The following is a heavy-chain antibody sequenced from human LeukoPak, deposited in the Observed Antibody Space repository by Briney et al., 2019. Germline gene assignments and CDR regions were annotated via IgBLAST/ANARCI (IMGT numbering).Heavy chain of an antibody. CDR3: ARAEAARHTYYYYYGMDV. V-gene: IGHV3-30*03. J-gene: IGHJ6*02. CDR2: ISYDGSNK. CDR1: GFTFSTYG. D-gene: IGHD2-15*01. Sequence: GGSLRLTCAASGFTFSTYGMHWVRQAPGKGLQWVALISYDGSNKYYADSVKGRFTISRDNSKNTLYLQMNSLRAEDTAVYYCARAEAARHTYYYYYGMDVWGQGTTVTVSS.